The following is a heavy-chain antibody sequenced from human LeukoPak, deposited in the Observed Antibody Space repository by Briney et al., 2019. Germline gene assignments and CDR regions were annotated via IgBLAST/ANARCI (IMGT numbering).Heavy chain of an antibody. V-gene: IGHV1-2*02. CDR1: GYTFTGYY. Sequence: ALVKVSCKASGYTFTGYYMHWVRQAPGQGLEWMGWINPNSGGTNYAQKFQGRVTMTRDTSISTAYMELSRLRSDDTAVYYCARAGEYSSSSPHYYFDYWGQGTLVTVSS. CDR3: ARAGEYSSSSPHYYFDY. D-gene: IGHD6-6*01. CDR2: INPNSGGT. J-gene: IGHJ4*02.